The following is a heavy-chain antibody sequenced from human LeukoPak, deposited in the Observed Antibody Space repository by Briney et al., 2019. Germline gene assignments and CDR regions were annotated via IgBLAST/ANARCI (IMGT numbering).Heavy chain of an antibody. CDR3: ARGPIEPDIVVVPAAYDY. J-gene: IGHJ4*02. CDR2: ISAYNGNT. CDR1: GYTFTSYG. D-gene: IGHD2-2*01. V-gene: IGHV1-18*01. Sequence: ASVKISCKASGYTFTSYGISWVRQAPGQGLEWMGWISAYNGNTNYAQKLQGRVTMTTDTSTSTAYMELRSLRSDDTAVYYCARGPIEPDIVVVPAAYDYWGQGTLVTVSS.